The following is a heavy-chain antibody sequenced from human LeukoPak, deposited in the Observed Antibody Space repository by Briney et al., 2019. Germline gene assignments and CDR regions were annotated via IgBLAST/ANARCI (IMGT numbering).Heavy chain of an antibody. CDR3: AKDGSVVITPEYFFDN. CDR2: ISWNSGRI. V-gene: IGHV3-9*01. CDR1: GFTFDDYA. Sequence: PGGSLRLSCATSGFTFDDYAMHWVRQAPGKGLEWVSGISWNSGRIGYADSVKGRFTISRDNDKTSLYLQMNSLRAEDTALYYCAKDGSVVITPEYFFDNWGQGTLVNVSS. D-gene: IGHD3-22*01. J-gene: IGHJ4*02.